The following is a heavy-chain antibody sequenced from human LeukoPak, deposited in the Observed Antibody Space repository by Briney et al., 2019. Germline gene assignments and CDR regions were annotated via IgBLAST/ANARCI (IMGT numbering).Heavy chain of an antibody. CDR1: GYIFTGYY. CDR2: INPNSGGT. D-gene: IGHD1-26*01. V-gene: IGHV1-2*02. CDR3: ARHPYSGSYHFDY. Sequence: ASVKVSCKASGYIFTGYYMHWVRQAPGQGLERMGWINPNSGGTNSAQKFQGRVTMTRDTSISTAYMELSRLTSDDTAVYYCARHPYSGSYHFDYWGQGTLVTVSS. J-gene: IGHJ4*02.